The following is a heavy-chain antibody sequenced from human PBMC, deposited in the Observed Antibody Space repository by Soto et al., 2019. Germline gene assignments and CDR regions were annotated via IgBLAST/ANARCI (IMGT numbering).Heavy chain of an antibody. J-gene: IGHJ4*02. CDR3: AREIEVTGSRSFDY. CDR1: GYTFSAYF. CDR2: MNPKSGGT. V-gene: IGHV1-2*02. Sequence: ASVKVSCKASGYTFSAYFMHWVRQAPGQRLEWMGWMNPKSGGTSSAEKFQGRVTLTWDTSITTAYMDLTRLTSDDTAVYYCAREIEVTGSRSFDYWGQGTLVTVSS. D-gene: IGHD1-1*01.